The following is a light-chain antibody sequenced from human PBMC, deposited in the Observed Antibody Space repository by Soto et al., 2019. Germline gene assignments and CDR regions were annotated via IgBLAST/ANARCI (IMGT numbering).Light chain of an antibody. CDR3: QSYDIGLTCV. CDR1: GSNFGAGFD. V-gene: IGLV1-40*01. Sequence: QSVLTQPPSVSGAPGQRVTISCTGSGSNFGAGFDVHWYQQLPGTAPRLLIYDDTNRPSGVPDRFSGSKSGTSASLAITGLQAEDEADYFCQSYDIGLTCVFGAGTKLTVL. CDR2: DDT. J-gene: IGLJ3*02.